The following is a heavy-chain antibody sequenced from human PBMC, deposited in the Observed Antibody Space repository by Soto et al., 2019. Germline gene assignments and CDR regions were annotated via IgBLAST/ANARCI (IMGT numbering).Heavy chain of an antibody. V-gene: IGHV3-21*06. CDR1: GFTFNKYS. CDR3: ARDLMPNEMGLGDLAY. D-gene: IGHD2-2*01. J-gene: IGHJ4*02. Sequence: EVRLVESGGGLVKPGGSLRLSCAASGFTFNKYSMNWVRQAPGTGLEWVSSITSKTGDDYYADSVKGRFIISRDNTKNSLSLQVTSLRDEDTAVYYCARDLMPNEMGLGDLAYWGQGTLVTVSS. CDR2: ITSKTGDD.